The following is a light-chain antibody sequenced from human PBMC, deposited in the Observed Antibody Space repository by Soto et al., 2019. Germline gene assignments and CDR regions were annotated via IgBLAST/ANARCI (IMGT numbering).Light chain of an antibody. J-gene: IGLJ1*01. CDR3: AVWDDSLNGFP. CDR1: TSNIGKYY. Sequence: QSVLSQPPSVSAAPGQRVTISCSGSTSNIGKYYVSWYQQVPGTAPRLLIYDNNQRPSGIPDRFSGSKSGTSATLAITGLQTGDEADYYCAVWDDSLNGFPFGAGTKVTVL. V-gene: IGLV1-51*01. CDR2: DNN.